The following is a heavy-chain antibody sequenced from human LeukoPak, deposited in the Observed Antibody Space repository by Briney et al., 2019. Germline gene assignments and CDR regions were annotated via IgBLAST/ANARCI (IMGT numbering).Heavy chain of an antibody. D-gene: IGHD5-12*01. CDR2: TRNKANSYTT. J-gene: IGHJ4*02. V-gene: IGHV3-72*01. CDR3: ARGCGYSGYDVYYFDY. CDR1: GFTFSDHY. Sequence: PGGSLRLSCAASGFTFSDHYMDWVRQAPGKGLEWVGRTRNKANSYTTEYAASVKGRFTISRDDSKNSLYLQMNSLKTEDTAVYYCARGCGYSGYDVYYFDYWGQGTLVTVSS.